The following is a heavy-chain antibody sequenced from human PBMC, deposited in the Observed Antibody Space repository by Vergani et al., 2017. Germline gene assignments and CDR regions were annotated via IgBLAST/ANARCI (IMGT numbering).Heavy chain of an antibody. V-gene: IGHV4-34*01. CDR1: GGSFSGYY. Sequence: QVQLQQWGSGLLKPSETLSLTFAVYGGSFSGYYWSWIRQPPGKGLEWIGEINHSGSTNYNPSLKSRVTISVDTSKNQFSLKLSSVTAADTAVYYCARAVAAWRYFDLWGRGTLVTVSS. CDR3: ARAVAAWRYFDL. D-gene: IGHD2-15*01. J-gene: IGHJ2*01. CDR2: INHSGST.